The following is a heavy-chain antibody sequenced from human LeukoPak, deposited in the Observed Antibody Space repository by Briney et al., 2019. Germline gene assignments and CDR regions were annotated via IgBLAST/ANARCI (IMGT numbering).Heavy chain of an antibody. D-gene: IGHD2-2*02. J-gene: IGHJ6*02. Sequence: ASVRVCCEASGFTFFTDSYVHWVRQAPGQGLEWMGWINPYSGETHYSQKFQGRVTMTRDTSISALYMELRWLTSDDTATYYCARVIPAPTVWGQGTTVTV. V-gene: IGHV1-2*02. CDR2: INPYSGET. CDR1: GFTFFTDSY. CDR3: ARVIPAPTV.